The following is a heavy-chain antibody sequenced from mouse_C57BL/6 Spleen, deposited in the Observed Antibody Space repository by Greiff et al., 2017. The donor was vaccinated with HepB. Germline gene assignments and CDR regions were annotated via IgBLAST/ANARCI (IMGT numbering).Heavy chain of an antibody. CDR3: ATVYYGYDWFAY. Sequence: QVQLKESGPELVKPGASVKISCKASGYAFSSSWMNWVKQRPGKGLEWIGRIYPGDGDTNYNGKFKGKATLTADKSSSTAYMQLSSLTSEDSAVYFCATVYYGYDWFAYWGQGTLVTVSA. CDR1: GYAFSSSW. CDR2: IYPGDGDT. D-gene: IGHD2-2*01. J-gene: IGHJ3*01. V-gene: IGHV1-82*01.